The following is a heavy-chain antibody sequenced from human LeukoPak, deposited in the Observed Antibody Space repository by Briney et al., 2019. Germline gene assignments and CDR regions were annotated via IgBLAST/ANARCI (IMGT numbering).Heavy chain of an antibody. CDR1: GFTFSRYS. Sequence: PGGSLRLSCAASGFTFSRYSVNWVRQAPGKGLEWVSCITGGSDYIFYADSVRGRFTISRDNAKNSLYLQMNSLRAEDTAVYYCAKFKGHYGDSEYNFDYWGQGTLVTVSS. J-gene: IGHJ4*02. D-gene: IGHD3-10*01. CDR2: ITGGSDYI. V-gene: IGHV3-21*01. CDR3: AKFKGHYGDSEYNFDY.